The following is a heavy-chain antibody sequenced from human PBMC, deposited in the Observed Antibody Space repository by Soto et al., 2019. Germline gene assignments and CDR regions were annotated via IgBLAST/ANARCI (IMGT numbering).Heavy chain of an antibody. V-gene: IGHV5-51*01. CDR1: GSTVTNYW. J-gene: IGHJ4*02. CDR3: ARGWETVGTTTPFAY. CDR2: IAPGDSDT. D-gene: IGHD1-26*01. Sequence: GESLKISCKVHGSTVTNYWVQWIREMPGTGLEWMGIIAPGDSDTRYSPSFQGQVTISADKSISTAYLQWSSLKASDTAMYYCARGWETVGTTTPFAYWGQGTLVTVSS.